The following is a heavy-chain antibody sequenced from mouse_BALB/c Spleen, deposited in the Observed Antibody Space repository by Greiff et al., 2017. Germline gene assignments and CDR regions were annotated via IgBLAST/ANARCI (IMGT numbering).Heavy chain of an antibody. V-gene: IGHV6-6*02. D-gene: IGHD1-1*01. CDR3: TSLFITTVPY. CDR2: IRLKSNNYAT. CDR1: GFTFSNYW. J-gene: IGHJ3*01. Sequence: EVMLVESGGGLVQPGGSMKLSCVASGFTFSNYWMNWVRQSPEKGLEWVAEIRLKSNNYATHYAESVKGRFTISRDDSKSSVYLQMNNLRAEDTGIYYCTSLFITTVPYWGQGTLVTVSA.